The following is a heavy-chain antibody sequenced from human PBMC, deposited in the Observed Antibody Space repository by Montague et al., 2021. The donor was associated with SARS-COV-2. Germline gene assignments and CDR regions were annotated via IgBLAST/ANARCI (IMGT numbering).Heavy chain of an antibody. CDR1: GGSISSSSYY. V-gene: IGHV4-39*01. D-gene: IGHD3-22*01. CDR2: IYYSGXP. J-gene: IGHJ4*02. Sequence: SETLSLTCTVSGGSISSSSYYWGWIRQPPGKGLEWIGSIYYSGXPSSTXXXRXRFTLSLATSKNYFSLKLSSVTAADTAVYYCARHGKTRIAMIVVVIGYFDYWGQGTLVTVSS. CDR3: ARHGKTRIAMIVVVIGYFDY.